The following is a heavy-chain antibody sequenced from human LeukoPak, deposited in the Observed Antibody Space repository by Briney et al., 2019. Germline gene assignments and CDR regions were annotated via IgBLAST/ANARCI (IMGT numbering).Heavy chain of an antibody. Sequence: GASVKVSCKASGYTFTSYDINWVRQATGQGLEWMGWMNPNSGNTGYAQKFQGRVTMTRNTSISTAYMELSSLRSDDTAVYYCARDSPRIVGATTGFDPWGQGTLVTVSS. V-gene: IGHV1-8*01. D-gene: IGHD1-26*01. CDR1: GYTFTSYD. CDR3: ARDSPRIVGATTGFDP. J-gene: IGHJ5*02. CDR2: MNPNSGNT.